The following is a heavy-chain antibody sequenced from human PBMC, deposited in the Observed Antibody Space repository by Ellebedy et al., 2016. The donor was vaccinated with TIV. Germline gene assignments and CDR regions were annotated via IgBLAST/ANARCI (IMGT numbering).Heavy chain of an antibody. J-gene: IGHJ6*03. CDR2: ISGSGSYI. V-gene: IGHV3-21*01. CDR3: ARVVSSWASESGIQPYKYMDV. D-gene: IGHD3-10*01. Sequence: GESLKISXAASGFTFKTFGMNWVRQAPGKGLEWVSFISGSGSYIYNADSVEGRFTISRDNAKNSLYLQIDRLRAEDTAIYYCARVVSSWASESGIQPYKYMDVWGNGTTVIVSS. CDR1: GFTFKTFG.